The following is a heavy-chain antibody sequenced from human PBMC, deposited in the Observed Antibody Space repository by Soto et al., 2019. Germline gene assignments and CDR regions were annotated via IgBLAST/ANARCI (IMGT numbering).Heavy chain of an antibody. CDR3: ATWRWFGELFSGFDY. CDR2: FYTDGSR. J-gene: IGHJ4*02. CDR1: GFSVSSNY. Sequence: GGSLRLSCAASGFSVSSNYMSWVRQAPGKGLEWVSVFYTDGSRYYADSVKGRCTMSRDTSKNTLNLQMNSLRAEDTAVYYCATWRWFGELFSGFDYWGQGTLVTVSS. D-gene: IGHD3-10*01. V-gene: IGHV3-53*01.